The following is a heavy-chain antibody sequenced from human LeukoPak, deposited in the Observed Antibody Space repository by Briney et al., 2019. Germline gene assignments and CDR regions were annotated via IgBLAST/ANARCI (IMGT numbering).Heavy chain of an antibody. Sequence: GGSLRLSCVASGFTFSSHWMSWVRQAPGKGLEWVANIWQGGSERYYVDSVKGRFTISRDNAKNSLYLQMNSLRAEDTAIYYCARVQNLISWDLDYFDYWGQGTLVTVSS. J-gene: IGHJ4*02. CDR1: GFTFSSHW. D-gene: IGHD1-26*01. CDR3: ARVQNLISWDLDYFDY. V-gene: IGHV3-7*01. CDR2: IWQGGSER.